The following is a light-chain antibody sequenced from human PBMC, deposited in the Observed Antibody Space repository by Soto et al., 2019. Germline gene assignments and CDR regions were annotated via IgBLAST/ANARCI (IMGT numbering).Light chain of an antibody. V-gene: IGKV1-12*01. J-gene: IGKJ4*01. CDR2: GAS. CDR3: QQAISFPLT. CDR1: QGIAGW. Sequence: DIQMTQSPSSVSASVGDRVTITCRASQGIAGWLAWYQLKPGEAPKLLIFGASRLQSGVPARFNGSGSGTEFTLTISSLQPEDCAAYYCQQAISFPLTFGGGTQVEIK.